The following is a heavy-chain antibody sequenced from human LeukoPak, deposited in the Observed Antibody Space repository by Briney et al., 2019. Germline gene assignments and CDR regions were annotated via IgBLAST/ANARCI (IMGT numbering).Heavy chain of an antibody. V-gene: IGHV1-46*01. Sequence: ASVKVSCKASGYTFTNNYMHWVRQAPGQGLEWMGIINPSGGSTNYAQKFQGRVTMTRDTSTSTVYMELSSLRSEDTAVYYCARAVGLVAVVVATLDYWGQGTPVTVSS. CDR1: GYTFTNNY. CDR3: ARAVGLVAVVVATLDY. J-gene: IGHJ4*02. CDR2: INPSGGST. D-gene: IGHD2-15*01.